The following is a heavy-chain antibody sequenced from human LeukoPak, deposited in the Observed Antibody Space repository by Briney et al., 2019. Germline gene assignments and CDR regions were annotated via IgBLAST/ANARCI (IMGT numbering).Heavy chain of an antibody. CDR1: GYTFTSYG. V-gene: IGHV1-18*01. Sequence: ASVKVSCKASGYTFTSYGISWVRQAPGQGLEWMGWISAHNGNTNCAQKLQGRVTMTTDTSTSTAYMELRSLRSDDTAVYYCARDHRYCSSTSCVRGRLGYWGQGTLVTVSS. J-gene: IGHJ4*02. D-gene: IGHD2-2*01. CDR2: ISAHNGNT. CDR3: ARDHRYCSSTSCVRGRLGY.